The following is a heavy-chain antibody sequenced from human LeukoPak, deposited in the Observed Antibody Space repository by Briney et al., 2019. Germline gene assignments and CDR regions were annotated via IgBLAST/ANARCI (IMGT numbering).Heavy chain of an antibody. CDR3: ARPPEPTWMNYYYYMDV. V-gene: IGHV3-30*04. J-gene: IGHJ6*03. Sequence: GVLRLSCAASGFTFSSYAMHWVRQAPGKGLERVAVISYDGSNKYYADSVKGRFTISRDNSKNTLYLQMNSLRAEDTAVYYCARPPEPTWMNYYYYMDVWGKGTTVTVSS. CDR1: GFTFSSYA. CDR2: ISYDGSNK. D-gene: IGHD5-12*01.